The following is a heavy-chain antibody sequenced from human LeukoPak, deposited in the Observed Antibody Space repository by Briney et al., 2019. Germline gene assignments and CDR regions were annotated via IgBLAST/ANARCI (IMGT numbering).Heavy chain of an antibody. V-gene: IGHV1-18*01. Sequence: ASVKVSCKASGYTFTSYGISWVRQAPGQGLEWMGWISAYNGNTNYAQKLQGRVTMTTDTSTSTAYMELRSLRSEDTAVYYCASGEYCSSTSCSPRIDAFDIWGQGTMVTVSS. D-gene: IGHD2-2*01. CDR3: ASGEYCSSTSCSPRIDAFDI. CDR1: GYTFTSYG. J-gene: IGHJ3*02. CDR2: ISAYNGNT.